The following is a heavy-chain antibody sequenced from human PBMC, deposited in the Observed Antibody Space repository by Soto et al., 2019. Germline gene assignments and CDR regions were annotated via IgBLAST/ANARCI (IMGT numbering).Heavy chain of an antibody. D-gene: IGHD6-19*01. V-gene: IGHV4-59*01. CDR2: ISYSGST. CDR1: GGSISRYY. Sequence: SETLSPTCTVSGGSISRYYWSWIRQRPGKGLEWIGYISYSGSTNYNPSLKSRVTISVDTSTNQFSLKLSSVTAADTAVYYCARSAGSIAVDVVNAFVIWGQGTMVTIS. CDR3: ARSAGSIAVDVVNAFVI. J-gene: IGHJ3*02.